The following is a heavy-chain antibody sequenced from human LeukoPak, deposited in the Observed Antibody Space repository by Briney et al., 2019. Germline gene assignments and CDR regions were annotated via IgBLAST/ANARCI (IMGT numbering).Heavy chain of an antibody. D-gene: IGHD1-1*01. V-gene: IGHV1-8*02. CDR3: ARVPRESNSH. Sequence: ASVKVPCKASGGTFSSYAISWVRQATGQGLEWMGYMNPNSGNTGYAQKFQGRVTMTRDTSISTAYMELSSLRFDDSAIYYCARVPRESNSHWGQGTLVTVSS. CDR1: GGTFSSYA. J-gene: IGHJ4*02. CDR2: MNPNSGNT.